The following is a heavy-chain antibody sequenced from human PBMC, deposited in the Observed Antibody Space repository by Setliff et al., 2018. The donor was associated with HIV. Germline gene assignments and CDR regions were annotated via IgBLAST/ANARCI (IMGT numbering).Heavy chain of an antibody. J-gene: IGHJ6*03. D-gene: IGHD2-15*01. V-gene: IGHV4-61*09. CDR3: ARGVVGSYYDYVNIYYHDYIDL. Sequence: SETLSLTCDVSGVSINSGDYSWNWIRQPAGKRLEWIGHVHSNGFKNYNSSLESRVDISVDTSKNLISLKVDSVTAADTAIYFCARGVVGSYYDYVNIYYHDYIDLWGKGTTVTVSS. CDR2: VHSNGFK. CDR1: GVSINSGDYS.